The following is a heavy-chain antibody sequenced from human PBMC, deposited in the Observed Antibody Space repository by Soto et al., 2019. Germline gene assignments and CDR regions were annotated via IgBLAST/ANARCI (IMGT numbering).Heavy chain of an antibody. CDR2: LTGSSSNI. CDR1: GFTFRSHW. Sequence: SGFTFRSHWIHWVRQAAGKGLEWISTLTGSSSNIYYSDSLKGRFAISRDNSRNTLYLQMNSLTAEDTAVYYCANGRATYGLLTHDYWGQGTLVTVSS. V-gene: IGHV3-23*01. J-gene: IGHJ4*02. CDR3: ANGRATYGLLTHDY. D-gene: IGHD3-10*01.